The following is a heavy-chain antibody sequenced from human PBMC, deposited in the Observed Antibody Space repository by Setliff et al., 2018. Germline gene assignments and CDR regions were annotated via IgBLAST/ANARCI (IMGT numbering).Heavy chain of an antibody. J-gene: IGHJ4*02. V-gene: IGHV4-4*07. Sequence: SETLSLTCTVSGGSIINSYYWSWIRQPAGKGLEWIGRISTSGNTNYNPSLKSRVTVSLDTSKNQFSLKLTSMTAADTAVYYCARESSEVAGRKFDYWGQGTLVTVSS. CDR2: ISTSGNT. CDR3: ARESSEVAGRKFDY. D-gene: IGHD6-19*01. CDR1: GGSIINSYY.